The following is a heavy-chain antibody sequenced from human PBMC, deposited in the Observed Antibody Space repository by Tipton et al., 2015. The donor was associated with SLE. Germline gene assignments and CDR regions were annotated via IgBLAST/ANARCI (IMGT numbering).Heavy chain of an antibody. J-gene: IGHJ3*02. CDR3: TSPAYSSSWSPDPGAFDI. Sequence: SLRLSCAASGFTFSSYEMNWVRQASGKGLEWVGRIRSKANSYATAYAASVKGRFTISRDDSKNTAYLQMNSLKTEDTAVYYCTSPAYSSSWSPDPGAFDIWGQGTMVTVSS. CDR2: IRSKANSYAT. V-gene: IGHV3-73*01. CDR1: GFTFSSYE. D-gene: IGHD6-13*01.